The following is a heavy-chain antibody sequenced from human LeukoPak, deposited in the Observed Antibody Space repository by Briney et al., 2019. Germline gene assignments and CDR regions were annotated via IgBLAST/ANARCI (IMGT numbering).Heavy chain of an antibody. J-gene: IGHJ4*02. Sequence: SETLSLTCAVYGGSFSGHYWSWIRQPPGKGLEWIGSIYYSGSTYYNPSLKSRVTISVDTSKNQFSLKLSSVTAADTAVYYCARHWDWGYNYWGQGTLVTVSS. CDR1: GGSFSGHY. CDR2: IYYSGST. V-gene: IGHV4-34*01. CDR3: ARHWDWGYNY. D-gene: IGHD7-27*01.